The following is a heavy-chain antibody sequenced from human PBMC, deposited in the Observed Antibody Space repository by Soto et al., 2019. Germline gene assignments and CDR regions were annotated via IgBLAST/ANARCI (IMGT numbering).Heavy chain of an antibody. D-gene: IGHD2-15*01. CDR1: GFIFNNYW. CDR3: ARDLAGYCSDCTCYSDAFDI. V-gene: IGHV3-74*01. J-gene: IGHJ3*02. CDR2: IHSDGSST. Sequence: EVQLVESGGGLVQPGGSLRLSCAASGFIFNNYWMHWVRQAPGKGLVWVSRIHSDGSSTSYADSVKGRFTISRDNAKNTLYLQINSLRAEDTAVYYCARDLAGYCSDCTCYSDAFDIWGQGTMVTVSS.